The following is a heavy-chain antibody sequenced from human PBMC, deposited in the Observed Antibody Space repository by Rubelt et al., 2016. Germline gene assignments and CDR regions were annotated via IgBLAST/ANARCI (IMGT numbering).Heavy chain of an antibody. CDR1: GFTFSSYW. CDR2: ISGSGGST. Sequence: EVQLVQSGGGLVQPGGSLRLSCAASGFTFSSYWMSWVRQAPGKGLEWVSGISGSGGSTYYADSVKGRFTISSDNSKNTLYLQMNSLRAEDTAGYYCARGSFWGRTYYFGNWGQGTLVTVSS. D-gene: IGHD3-16*01. V-gene: IGHV3-23*04. J-gene: IGHJ4*02. CDR3: ARGSFWGRTYYFGN.